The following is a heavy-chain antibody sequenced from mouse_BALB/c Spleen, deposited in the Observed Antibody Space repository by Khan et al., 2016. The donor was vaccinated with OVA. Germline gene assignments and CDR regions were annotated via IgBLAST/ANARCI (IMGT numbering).Heavy chain of an antibody. D-gene: IGHD2-14*01. CDR2: INPSNGYT. Sequence: QMQLEESGAELARPGASVKMSCKASGYTFTSYTIHWIKERPGQGLEWIGYINPSNGYTNYNQKFKDKATLTTDKSSTTAYLQLSSLTSDDSAVYNCVRDGAYHRNDGLFAYWGQGTLVTVSA. J-gene: IGHJ3*01. CDR3: VRDGAYHRNDGLFAY. V-gene: IGHV1-4*01. CDR1: GYTFTSYT.